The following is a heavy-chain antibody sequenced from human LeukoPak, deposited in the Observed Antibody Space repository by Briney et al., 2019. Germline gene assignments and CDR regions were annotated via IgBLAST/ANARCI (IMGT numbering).Heavy chain of an antibody. CDR2: INPNSGGT. V-gene: IGHV1-2*02. CDR3: ARALKGYYDSSGYYHYMDV. D-gene: IGHD3-22*01. J-gene: IGHJ6*03. Sequence: GASVKVSCKASGYTFTGYYMHWVRQAPGQGLEWMGWINPNSGGTNYAQKFQGRVTMTRDTSISTAYMELSRLRSDDTAVYYCARALKGYYDSSGYYHYMDVWGKGTTVTVSS. CDR1: GYTFTGYY.